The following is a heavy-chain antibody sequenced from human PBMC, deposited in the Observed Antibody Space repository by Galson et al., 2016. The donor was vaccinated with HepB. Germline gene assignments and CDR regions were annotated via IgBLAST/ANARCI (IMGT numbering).Heavy chain of an antibody. Sequence: SLRLSCAASGFTFSNYAMHWVRQAPGKGLEWLASISYDSSNKYYGDSVKGRFTISRDNSKNTLYLQMNSLRPEDTAIYYGARDGRSYAFARGDYWGQGTLVTVSS. D-gene: IGHD2-2*01. J-gene: IGHJ1*01. CDR3: ARDGRSYAFARGDY. V-gene: IGHV3-30*04. CDR1: GFTFSNYA. CDR2: ISYDSSNK.